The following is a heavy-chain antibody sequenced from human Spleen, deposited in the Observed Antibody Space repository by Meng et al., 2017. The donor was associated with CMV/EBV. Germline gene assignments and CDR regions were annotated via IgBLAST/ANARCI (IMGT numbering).Heavy chain of an antibody. V-gene: IGHV4-30-4*08. CDR1: GGSISSGDYY. CDR3: ARGPRVELPPAPYKNWFDP. J-gene: IGHJ5*02. D-gene: IGHD2-2*01. Sequence: QVQLQGSGPGLVKPSQTPSLTCTVSGGSISSGDYYWSWIRQPPGKGLEWIGEINHSGSTNYNPSLKSRVTISVDTSKNQFSLKLSSVTAADTAVYYCARGPRVELPPAPYKNWFDPWGQGTLVTVSS. CDR2: INHSGST.